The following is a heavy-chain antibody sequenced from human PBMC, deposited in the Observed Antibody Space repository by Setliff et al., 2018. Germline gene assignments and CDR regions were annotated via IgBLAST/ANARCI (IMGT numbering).Heavy chain of an antibody. D-gene: IGHD3-3*01. CDR1: GDSLSSSY. V-gene: IGHV4-59*08. CDR3: ARRVLECGRTACPLGGSYNWFDP. J-gene: IGHJ5*02. Sequence: SETLSLTCTVSGDSLSSSYWSWIRQPPGRGLEWIGRFSYGVSTIYNPSLESRVTFSVDTSKNQFSLKLTSVTAADTAVYYCARRVLECGRTACPLGGSYNWFDPWGQGIGVTVSS. CDR2: FSYGVST.